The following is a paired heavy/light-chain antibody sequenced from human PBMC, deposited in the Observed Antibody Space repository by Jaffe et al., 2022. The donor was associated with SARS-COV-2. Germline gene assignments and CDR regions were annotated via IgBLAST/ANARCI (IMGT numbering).Heavy chain of an antibody. CDR1: GFNFRRNV. V-gene: IGHV3-23*01. D-gene: IGHD6-13*01. Sequence: EVQLLESGGGLVQPGGSLRLSCAASGFNFRRNVMSWVRQAPGKGLEWVSAISGIDGSTYYADSVEGRFTISRDTSKNTLYLQLNNLRAEDTAVYYCATRPSGSTLISPFDYWGQGTLVTVSS. CDR3: ATRPSGSTLISPFDY. J-gene: IGHJ4*02. CDR2: ISGIDGST.
Light chain of an antibody. CDR1: RSVSSSL. CDR2: GTS. Sequence: EIVLTQSPATLSLSPGERATLSCRASRSVSSSLLGWYQQKPGQAPRLLIFGTSNRAIGIPDRFSGSGSGTDFTLTISRLEPEDFAVYYCQQSGTSPPITFGGGTKVEIK. J-gene: IGKJ4*01. V-gene: IGKV3-20*01. CDR3: QQSGTSPPIT.